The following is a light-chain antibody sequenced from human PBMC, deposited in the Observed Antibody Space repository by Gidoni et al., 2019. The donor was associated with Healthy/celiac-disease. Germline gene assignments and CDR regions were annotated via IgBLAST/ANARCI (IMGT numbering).Light chain of an antibody. J-gene: IGLJ3*02. Sequence: SSELTQDPAVSVALGQTVRITCQGDSLRSYYASWYQQKPGQAPVLVISGKNNRPSGIPDRFSGSSSGNTASLTITGAQAEDDADYYCNSRDSSGKRVFGGGTKLTVL. CDR3: NSRDSSGKRV. CDR2: GKN. CDR1: SLRSYY. V-gene: IGLV3-19*01.